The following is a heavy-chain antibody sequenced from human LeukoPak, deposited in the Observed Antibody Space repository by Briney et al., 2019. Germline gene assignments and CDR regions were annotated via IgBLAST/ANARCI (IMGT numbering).Heavy chain of an antibody. D-gene: IGHD6-6*01. V-gene: IGHV3-23*01. CDR2: ISGSGGST. CDR3: ARDPLRGGQAARPRTPYYFDY. Sequence: GGSLRLSCAASGFTFGSYAMSWVRQAPGKGLEWVSAISGSGGSTYYADSVKGRFTISRDNSKNTLYLQMNSLRAEDTAVYYCARDPLRGGQAARPRTPYYFDYWGQGTLVTVSS. J-gene: IGHJ4*02. CDR1: GFTFGSYA.